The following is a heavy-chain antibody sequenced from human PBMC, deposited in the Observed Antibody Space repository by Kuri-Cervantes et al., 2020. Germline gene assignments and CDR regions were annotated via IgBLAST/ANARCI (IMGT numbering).Heavy chain of an antibody. Sequence: GSLRLSCTVSGGSISSYYWSWIRQPPGKGLEWIGYIYYSGSTNYNPSLKSRVTISVDTSKNQLSLKLSSVTAADTAVYYCASITPPIPMDDAFDIWGQGTMVTVSS. J-gene: IGHJ3*02. CDR3: ASITPPIPMDDAFDI. CDR2: IYYSGST. CDR1: GGSISSYY. V-gene: IGHV4-59*01. D-gene: IGHD3-10*01.